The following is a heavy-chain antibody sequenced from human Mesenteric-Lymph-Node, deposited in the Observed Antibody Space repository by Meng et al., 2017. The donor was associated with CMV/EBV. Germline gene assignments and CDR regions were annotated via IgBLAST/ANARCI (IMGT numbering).Heavy chain of an antibody. J-gene: IGHJ3*02. CDR2: ISSSSSYI. Sequence: GGSLRLSCAASGFTFSSYSMNWVRQAPGKGLEWVSSISSSSSYIYYADSVKGRFTISRDNAKNSLYLQMNSLRAEDTAVYYCARVWSGYPDAFDIWGQGTKVTVSS. CDR3: ARVWSGYPDAFDI. CDR1: GFTFSSYS. D-gene: IGHD3-3*01. V-gene: IGHV3-21*01.